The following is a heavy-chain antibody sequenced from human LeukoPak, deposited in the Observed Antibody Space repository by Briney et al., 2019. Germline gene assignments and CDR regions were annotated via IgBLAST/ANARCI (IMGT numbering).Heavy chain of an antibody. D-gene: IGHD5-18*01. CDR2: ISDSGGST. CDR1: GFTFSSYG. CDR3: AKGTRGPGIQLWFDY. J-gene: IGHJ4*02. V-gene: IGHV3-23*01. Sequence: PGGSLRLSCAASGFTFSSYGMSWVRQAPGKGLEWVSAISDSGGSTYYADSVKGRFTISRDNSKNTLYLQMNSLRAEDTALYYCAKGTRGPGIQLWFDYWGQGTLVTVSS.